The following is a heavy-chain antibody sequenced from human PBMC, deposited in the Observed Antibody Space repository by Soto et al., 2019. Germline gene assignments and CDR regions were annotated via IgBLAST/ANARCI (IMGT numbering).Heavy chain of an antibody. V-gene: IGHV3-74*01. CDR1: GFTFSSYW. CDR3: ATQITAGGGG. CDR2: INSDGSST. J-gene: IGHJ4*02. Sequence: GGSLRLSCAASGFTFSSYWLHWVRQAPGEGLVWVSRINSDGSSTRYADSVKGRFTISRDNAKNTLYLQMNNLRAEDTAVYYCATQITAGGGGWGQGTLVTVSS. D-gene: IGHD6-13*01.